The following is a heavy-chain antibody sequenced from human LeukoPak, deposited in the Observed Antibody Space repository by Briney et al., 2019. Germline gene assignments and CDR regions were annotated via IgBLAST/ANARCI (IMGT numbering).Heavy chain of an antibody. CDR2: IYSAGNT. CDR1: GFTVTSNY. J-gene: IGHJ4*02. D-gene: IGHD6-13*01. Sequence: PGGSLRLSCAASGFTVTSNYMSWVRQAPGKGLEWISIIYSAGNTYYADSVRGRFTISRDNLRNTLYLQMNNLRAEDTAVYYCARGRSSWLFYFDNWGQGTLVTVSS. V-gene: IGHV3-53*01. CDR3: ARGRSSWLFYFDN.